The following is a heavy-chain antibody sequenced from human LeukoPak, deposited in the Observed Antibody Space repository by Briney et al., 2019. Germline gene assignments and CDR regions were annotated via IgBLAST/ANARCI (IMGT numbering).Heavy chain of an antibody. D-gene: IGHD3-3*01. CDR3: ARVTYYDFWSGYRFDP. J-gene: IGHJ5*02. Sequence: PGGSLRLSCAASGFTFSSYAMSWVRQAPGKGLEGVFAIIGCGGSTYYADSVKGRFTISMDNDKNSLYLQMNSLRAEDTAVYYCARVTYYDFWSGYRFDPWGQGTLVTVSS. CDR2: IIGCGGST. CDR1: GFTFSSYA. V-gene: IGHV3-23*01.